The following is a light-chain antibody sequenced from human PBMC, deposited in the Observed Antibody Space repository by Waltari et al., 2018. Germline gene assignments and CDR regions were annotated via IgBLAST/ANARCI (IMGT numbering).Light chain of an antibody. CDR1: QSLLHSNGYNY. CDR3: MQALQTPFT. J-gene: IGKJ2*01. Sequence: DIVMTQSPLSLPVTPGEPASISCRSSQSLLHSNGYNYLDWYLQKPGQSPQVLIYLGSNRASGVTDRFSGSVSGTDFTLKISRVEAEDVGVYYCMQALQTPFTFGQGTKLEIK. V-gene: IGKV2-28*01. CDR2: LGS.